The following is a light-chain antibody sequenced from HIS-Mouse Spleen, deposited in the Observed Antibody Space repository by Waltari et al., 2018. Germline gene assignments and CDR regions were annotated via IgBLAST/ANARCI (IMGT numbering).Light chain of an antibody. V-gene: IGLV2-14*01. Sequence: QSALTQPASVSGSPGQSITISCPGTSSDVGGYNYVSWYQQHPGKAPKPMIYEVSNRPSGVSNRFSGSKSGNTAYLTISGLQAEDEADYYCSSYTSSSTLVFGGGTKLTVL. CDR2: EVS. CDR3: SSYTSSSTLV. J-gene: IGLJ2*01. CDR1: SSDVGGYNY.